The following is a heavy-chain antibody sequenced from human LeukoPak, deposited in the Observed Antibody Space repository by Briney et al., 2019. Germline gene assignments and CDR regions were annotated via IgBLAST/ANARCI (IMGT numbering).Heavy chain of an antibody. V-gene: IGHV3-23*01. CDR3: AKAFSGSWYYYDSSGYYFDC. Sequence: GGSLRLSCAASGFTFSSYAMSWVRQAPGKGLEWVSAISGSGGSTYYADSVKGRFTISRDNSKNSLYLQMNSLRAEDTALYYCAKAFSGSWYYYDSSGYYFDCWGQGTLVTVSS. CDR1: GFTFSSYA. CDR2: ISGSGGST. D-gene: IGHD3-22*01. J-gene: IGHJ4*02.